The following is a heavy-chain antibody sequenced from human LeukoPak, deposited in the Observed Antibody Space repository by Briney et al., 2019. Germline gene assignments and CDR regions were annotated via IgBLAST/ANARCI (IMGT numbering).Heavy chain of an antibody. Sequence: GGSLRLSCAASGFTFRSYAMNWVRQAPGKGLEWVSSITRSNYIYYADSVKGRFTISRDNAKNSLYLQMNSLRAEDTAVYCGRRDAFDIWGQGTMVTVSS. V-gene: IGHV3-21*06. CDR2: ITRSNYI. CDR3: RRDAFDI. J-gene: IGHJ3*02. CDR1: GFTFRSYA.